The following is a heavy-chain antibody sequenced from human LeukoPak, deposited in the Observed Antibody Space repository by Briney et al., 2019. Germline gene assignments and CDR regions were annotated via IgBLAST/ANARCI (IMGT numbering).Heavy chain of an antibody. V-gene: IGHV3-53*01. CDR1: GFTVSSNY. CDR2: IYSDGST. CDR3: AKVSYHYYGSGSYVLDY. D-gene: IGHD3-10*01. Sequence: GGSLRLSCAASGFTVSSNYMTWVRQAPGKGLEWVSIIYSDGSTYYADSVKGRFTISRDNSKNTLYLQMNGLRAEDTAVYYCAKVSYHYYGSGSYVLDYWGQGTLVTVSS. J-gene: IGHJ4*02.